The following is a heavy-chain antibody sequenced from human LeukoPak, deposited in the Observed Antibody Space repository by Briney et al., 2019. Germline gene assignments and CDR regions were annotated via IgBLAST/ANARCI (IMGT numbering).Heavy chain of an antibody. CDR2: IKSRTDGGTT. CDR1: GFSFTKAW. CDR3: ATEYYGAYNY. D-gene: IGHD4-17*01. V-gene: IGHV3-15*01. J-gene: IGHJ4*02. Sequence: GGSLRLSCAASGFSFTKAWMSWVRQAPGKGLEWVGHIKSRTDGGTTDYAAPVKDRFSISRDDSKDTLYLQMNTLKTEDIAVYYCATEYYGAYNYWGQGTLVTVSS.